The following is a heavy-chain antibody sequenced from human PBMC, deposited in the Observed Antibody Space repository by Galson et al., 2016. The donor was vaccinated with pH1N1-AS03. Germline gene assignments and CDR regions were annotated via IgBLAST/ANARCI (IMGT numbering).Heavy chain of an antibody. CDR1: GDSISSTPYY. J-gene: IGHJ4*02. Sequence: ETLSLTCTVSGDSISSTPYYWGWIRQPPGKGLEWIGTIYFRGATYYSPSLKSRVTISIDSSKNLFSLSLSSVTAADTAVHYCARHVGGSYPNNLDSWGQGTQVIVSS. CDR2: IYFRGAT. CDR3: ARHVGGSYPNNLDS. D-gene: IGHD1-26*01. V-gene: IGHV4-39*07.